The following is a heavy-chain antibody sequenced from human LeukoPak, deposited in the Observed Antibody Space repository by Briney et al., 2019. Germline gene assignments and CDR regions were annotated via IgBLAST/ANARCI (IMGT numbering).Heavy chain of an antibody. CDR2: ISAYNGHT. CDR3: ARHRLPRVYYDSSGYYHNGFDI. CDR1: GYTFTSYG. J-gene: IGHJ3*02. Sequence: ASVKVSCKASGYTFTSYGVNWVRQAPGQGLEWMGWISAYNGHTNYAQKLQGRVTMTTDTSTSTLYMELRSLRSDDTAAYYCARHRLPRVYYDSSGYYHNGFDIWGQGTMVTVSS. D-gene: IGHD3-22*01. V-gene: IGHV1-18*01.